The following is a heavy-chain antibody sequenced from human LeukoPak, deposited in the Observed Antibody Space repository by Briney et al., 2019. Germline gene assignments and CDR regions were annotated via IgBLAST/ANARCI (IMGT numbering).Heavy chain of an antibody. Sequence: GGSLRLSCAASGFTFSSSAMSWVRQAPGKGLEWVSSISGSGGSPYYADSVKGRFTISRDNAKNSLYLQMNSLRAEDTAVYYCARDQSGYYDSSGYWHDAFDIWGQGTMVTISS. CDR1: GFTFSSSA. CDR2: ISGSGGSP. D-gene: IGHD3-22*01. CDR3: ARDQSGYYDSSGYWHDAFDI. V-gene: IGHV3-23*01. J-gene: IGHJ3*02.